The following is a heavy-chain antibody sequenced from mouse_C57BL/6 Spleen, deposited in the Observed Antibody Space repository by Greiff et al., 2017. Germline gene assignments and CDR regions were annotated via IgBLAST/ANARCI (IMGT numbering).Heavy chain of an antibody. Sequence: VKLVESGAELVRPGASVTLSCKASGYTFTDYEMHWVKQTPVHGLEWIGAIDPETGGTAYNQKFKGKAILTADKSSSTAYMELRSLTSEDSSVYYCTIFTTVFDYWGQGTTLTVSS. CDR2: IDPETGGT. D-gene: IGHD1-1*01. CDR1: GYTFTDYE. J-gene: IGHJ2*01. V-gene: IGHV1-15*01. CDR3: TIFTTVFDY.